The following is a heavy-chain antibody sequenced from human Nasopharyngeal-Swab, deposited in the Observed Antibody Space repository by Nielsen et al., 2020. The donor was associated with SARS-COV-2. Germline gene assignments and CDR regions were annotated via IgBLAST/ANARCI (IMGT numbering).Heavy chain of an antibody. V-gene: IGHV4-34*01. D-gene: IGHD3-16*01. J-gene: IGHJ5*02. CDR2: INHSGST. Sequence: LRLTCAVYGGSFSGYYWSWIRQPPGKGLEWIGEINHSGSTNYNPSLKSRVTISVDTSKNQFSLKLSSVTAADTAVYYCARDAPFGAGPYNWFDPWGQGTLVTVSS. CDR3: ARDAPFGAGPYNWFDP. CDR1: GGSFSGYY.